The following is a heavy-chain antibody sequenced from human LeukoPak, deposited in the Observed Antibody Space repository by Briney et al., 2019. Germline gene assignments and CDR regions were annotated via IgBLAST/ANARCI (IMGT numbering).Heavy chain of an antibody. D-gene: IGHD6-13*01. CDR1: GFTFSSYA. CDR2: ISGSGDTT. V-gene: IGHV3-23*01. Sequence: GGSLRLSCAATGFTFSSYAMTWVRQAPGKGLEWVSGISGSGDTTYYADSVKGRFTISRDNSKNTLYLQMNSLRAEDTAIYYCAKVRIAAAGTVDYWGQGTLVTVSS. J-gene: IGHJ4*02. CDR3: AKVRIAAAGTVDY.